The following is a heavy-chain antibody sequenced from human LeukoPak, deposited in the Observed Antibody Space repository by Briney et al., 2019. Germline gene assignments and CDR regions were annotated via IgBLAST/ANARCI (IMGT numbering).Heavy chain of an antibody. D-gene: IGHD3-10*01. J-gene: IGHJ4*02. CDR1: GYTFTGYY. Sequence: ASVKVSCKASGYTFTGYYMHWVRQATGQGLEWMGRINPNSGGTNYAQKFQGRVTMTRDTSISTAYMELSRLRSDDTAVYYCARDYYGSGSYYDGGYWGQGTLVTVSS. V-gene: IGHV1-2*06. CDR3: ARDYYGSGSYYDGGY. CDR2: INPNSGGT.